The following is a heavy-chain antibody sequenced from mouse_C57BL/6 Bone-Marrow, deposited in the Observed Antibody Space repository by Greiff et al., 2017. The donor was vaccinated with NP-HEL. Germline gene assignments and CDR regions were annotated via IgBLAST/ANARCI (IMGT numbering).Heavy chain of an antibody. CDR3: ARWGYGSSDY. Sequence: QVQLQQSGAELVRPGTSVKMSCKASGYTFTNYWIGWAKQRPGHGLEWIGDIYPGGGYTNYNEKFKGKATLTADKSSSTAYMQVSSLTSEDSAIYYCARWGYGSSDYWGQGTTLTVSS. J-gene: IGHJ2*01. V-gene: IGHV1-63*01. CDR1: GYTFTNYW. CDR2: IYPGGGYT. D-gene: IGHD1-1*01.